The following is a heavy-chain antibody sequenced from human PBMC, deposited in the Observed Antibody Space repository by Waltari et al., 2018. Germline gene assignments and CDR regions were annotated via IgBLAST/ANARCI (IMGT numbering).Heavy chain of an antibody. Sequence: QVQLQESGPGLVKPSQTLSLTCTVSGGSISSGSYYWRWIRQPAGKGLEWIGRIYTSGGTNHTPPPKSRVTIAVDTSKNQFSLKLSSVTAADTAVYYCARREYCSSTSCYGYYYYGMDVWGQGTTVTVSS. D-gene: IGHD2-2*01. CDR3: ARREYCSSTSCYGYYYYGMDV. V-gene: IGHV4-61*02. CDR1: GGSISSGSYY. CDR2: IYTSGGT. J-gene: IGHJ6*02.